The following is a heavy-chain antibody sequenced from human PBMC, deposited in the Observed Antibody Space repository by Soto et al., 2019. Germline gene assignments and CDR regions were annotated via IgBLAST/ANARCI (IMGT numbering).Heavy chain of an antibody. CDR2: IIPIFGTA. D-gene: IGHD2-2*01. CDR1: GGTFSSYA. Sequence: SVKVSCKASGGTFSSYAISWVRQAPGQGLEWMGGIIPIFGTANYAQKFQGRVTITADESTSTAYMELSSLRSEDTAVYYCASFHSIGYCSSTSCPFYYYYGMDVWGQGTTVTVSS. V-gene: IGHV1-69*13. CDR3: ASFHSIGYCSSTSCPFYYYYGMDV. J-gene: IGHJ6*02.